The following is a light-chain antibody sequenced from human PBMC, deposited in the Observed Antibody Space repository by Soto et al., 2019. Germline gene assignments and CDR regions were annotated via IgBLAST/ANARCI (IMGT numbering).Light chain of an antibody. CDR3: CSYAGSSTVV. Sequence: QSALTQPASVSGSPGQSITISCTGTSSDVGSYILVSWYQQHPGKAPKLMIYEGSKRPLGVSNRFSGSKSGNTASLTISGLQAEDEADYYCCSYAGSSTVVFGGGTKLTVL. CDR2: EGS. J-gene: IGLJ2*01. CDR1: SSDVGSYIL. V-gene: IGLV2-23*01.